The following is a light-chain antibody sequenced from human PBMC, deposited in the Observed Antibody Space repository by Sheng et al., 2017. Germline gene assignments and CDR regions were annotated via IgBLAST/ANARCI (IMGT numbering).Light chain of an antibody. V-gene: IGLV1-44*01. J-gene: IGLJ2*01. CDR3: ATWDDSLKGVL. CDR1: SSNIGSNT. CDR2: NNI. Sequence: QSVLTQPPSASGTPGQRITISCSGGSSNIGSNTVNWYQQLPGTAPKLLIYNNIQRPSGVPDRLSGSKSGTSASLAISGAQSEDEADYYCATWDDSLKGVLFGGGTKVTVL.